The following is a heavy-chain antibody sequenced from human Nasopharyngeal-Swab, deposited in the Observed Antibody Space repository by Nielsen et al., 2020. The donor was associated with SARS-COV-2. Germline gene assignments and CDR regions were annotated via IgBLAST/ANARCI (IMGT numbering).Heavy chain of an antibody. CDR2: IYHSGST. J-gene: IGHJ4*02. V-gene: IGHV4-38-2*01. CDR3: ARQVVVETHNFDY. D-gene: IGHD2-21*01. Sequence: SKPLSPTFAVSGYSISSGYYWGWTRQPPGKGLEWIGSIYHSGSTYYNPSHKRRVTISVDTSKNQFPLNLSSVTAADTAVYYCARQVVVETHNFDYWGQGTLVTVSS. CDR1: GYSISSGYY.